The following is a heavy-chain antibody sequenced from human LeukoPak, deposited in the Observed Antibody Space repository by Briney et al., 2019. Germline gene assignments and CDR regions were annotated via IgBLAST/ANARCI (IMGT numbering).Heavy chain of an antibody. J-gene: IGHJ4*02. D-gene: IGHD2-21*01. V-gene: IGHV3-7*01. Sequence: GGSLRLSCAASGFTFSSSWMSWVRQAPGKGLEWVANIKQDGSEKYYVDSVKGRFTISRDNAKNSLYLQMNSLRAEDTAVYYCARAALGESVYWGQGTLVTVSS. CDR3: ARAALGESVY. CDR1: GFTFSSSW. CDR2: IKQDGSEK.